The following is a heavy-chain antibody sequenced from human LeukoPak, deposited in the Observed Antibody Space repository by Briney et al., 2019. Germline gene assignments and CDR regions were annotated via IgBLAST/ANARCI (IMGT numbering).Heavy chain of an antibody. V-gene: IGHV3-23*01. CDR3: AKDPGYQVVYCFDY. J-gene: IGHJ4*02. CDR2: ISGSGGST. CDR1: GFTFSSYS. Sequence: GGSLRLSCAASGFTFSSYSMSWVRQAPGKGLEWVSGISGSGGSTDYADSVKGRFTISRDNSKNTLYLQMNSLRVEDTAVYYCAKDPGYQVVYCFDYWGQGTLATVSS. D-gene: IGHD2-2*01.